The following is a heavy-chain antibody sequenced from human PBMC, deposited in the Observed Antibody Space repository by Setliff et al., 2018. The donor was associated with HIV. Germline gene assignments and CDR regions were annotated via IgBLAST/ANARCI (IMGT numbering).Heavy chain of an antibody. V-gene: IGHV4-31*03. CDR3: ATFSWGGWDNTFNDY. J-gene: IGHJ4*02. D-gene: IGHD1-26*01. Sequence: TSETLSLTCTVSGGSINSGGYYWSWIRQHPGKGLEWIGYVYYSVSTYYNPSLKSRVTISVDTSKNQFSLKLSSVTAADTAVYFCATFSWGGWDNTFNDYWGQGTLVTVSS. CDR1: GGSINSGGYY. CDR2: VYYSVST.